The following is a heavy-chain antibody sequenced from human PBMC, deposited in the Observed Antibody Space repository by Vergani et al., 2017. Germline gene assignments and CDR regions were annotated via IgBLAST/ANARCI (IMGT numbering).Heavy chain of an antibody. J-gene: IGHJ6*02. Sequence: EVQLVESGGGLVQPGRSLRLSCTASGFTFGDYAMSWVRQAPGKGLEWVGFIRSKAYGGTTEYAASVEGRFTISRDDSKSIAYLQMNSLKTEDTAVYYCTRDEGWGYYYYGMDVWGQGTTVTVSS. D-gene: IGHD3-16*01. CDR3: TRDEGWGYYYYGMDV. CDR2: IRSKAYGGTT. CDR1: GFTFGDYA. V-gene: IGHV3-49*04.